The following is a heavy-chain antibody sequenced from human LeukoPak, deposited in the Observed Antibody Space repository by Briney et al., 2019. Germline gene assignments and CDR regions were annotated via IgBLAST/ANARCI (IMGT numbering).Heavy chain of an antibody. CDR2: INPNSGGT. J-gene: IGHJ4*02. CDR1: RYTLTGYY. D-gene: IGHD2-8*01. V-gene: IGHV1-2*02. CDR3: ARSDCTNGVCPLDY. Sequence: ASLKVSCKASRYTLTGYYMHWVRQAPRQGLECMGWINPNSGGTSYAQKSQGKGTMTRDTATSTAYMELSRLRSDDTAVYYCARSDCTNGVCPLDYWGQGTLVTVSS.